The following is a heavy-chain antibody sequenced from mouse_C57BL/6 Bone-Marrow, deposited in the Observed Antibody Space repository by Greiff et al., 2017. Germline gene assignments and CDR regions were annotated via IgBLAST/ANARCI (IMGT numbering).Heavy chain of an antibody. V-gene: IGHV1-4*01. CDR2: INPSSGYT. Sequence: VQLQQSGADLARPGASVKLSCTASGYTFTSYTMPWVHQRPGQGLDWIGYINPSSGYTKSHQKFKDKATLTADKSSSTAYMQLRSLTSEDSAVYYCARCGYYEGYAMVDWGQGTSVTVAS. J-gene: IGHJ4*01. CDR1: GYTFTSYT. D-gene: IGHD2-3*01. CDR3: ARCGYYEGYAMVD.